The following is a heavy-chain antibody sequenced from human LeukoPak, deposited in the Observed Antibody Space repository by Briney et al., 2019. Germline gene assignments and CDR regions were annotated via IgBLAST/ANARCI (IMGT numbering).Heavy chain of an antibody. Sequence: GGSLRLSCAASGFTFSSYAMSWVRQAPGKGLEWVSGISGSGGRTYHADSVKGRFTISRDNSKNTLYLQMNSLRAEDTAVYYCAKVMTTVTYGAFDIWGQGTMVTVSS. CDR2: ISGSGGRT. J-gene: IGHJ3*02. V-gene: IGHV3-23*01. D-gene: IGHD4-17*01. CDR3: AKVMTTVTYGAFDI. CDR1: GFTFSSYA.